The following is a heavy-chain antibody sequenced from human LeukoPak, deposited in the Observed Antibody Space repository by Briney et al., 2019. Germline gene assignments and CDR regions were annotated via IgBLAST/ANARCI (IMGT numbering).Heavy chain of an antibody. CDR1: GYTLTGYF. CDR3: ARGAAVERLPNLRWDALDI. V-gene: IGHV1-2*02. D-gene: IGHD1-1*01. J-gene: IGHJ3*02. Sequence: GASVKVSCKASGYTLTGYFIHWVRQAPGQGLEWMGWINPNSGGTNYAQKFQGRVTMTGDTSISTAYMDLSSLRSDDTAVYYCARGAAVERLPNLRWDALDIWSQGTIVTVSS. CDR2: INPNSGGT.